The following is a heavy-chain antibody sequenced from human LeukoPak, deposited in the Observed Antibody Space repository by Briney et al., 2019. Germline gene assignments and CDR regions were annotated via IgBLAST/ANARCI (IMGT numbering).Heavy chain of an antibody. Sequence: KPGGSLRVSCAASGFTFSNAWMNWVRQAPGKGLEWVGRVKSKIDGGARTTDYAAPVKGRFTISRDDSKNTLYLQMNSLKTEDTAVYYCTKNGEYSYKHYLDYWGQGTLVTVSS. V-gene: IGHV3-15*07. J-gene: IGHJ4*02. CDR2: VKSKIDGGARTT. D-gene: IGHD5-18*01. CDR3: TKNGEYSYKHYLDY. CDR1: GFTFSNAW.